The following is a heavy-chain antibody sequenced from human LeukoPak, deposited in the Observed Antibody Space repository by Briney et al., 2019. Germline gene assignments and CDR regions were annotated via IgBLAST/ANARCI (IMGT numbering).Heavy chain of an antibody. Sequence: GGSLRLSCAASGFTFSSYSMNWVRQAPGKGLEWVSSISSSSSYIYYADSVKGRFTISRDNSKNTLYLQMNGLRAEDTAVYYCARGKRITIRYYYYVDVWGKGTTVTVSS. CDR2: ISSSSSYI. V-gene: IGHV3-21*01. CDR3: ARGKRITIRYYYYVDV. J-gene: IGHJ6*03. D-gene: IGHD3-3*01. CDR1: GFTFSSYS.